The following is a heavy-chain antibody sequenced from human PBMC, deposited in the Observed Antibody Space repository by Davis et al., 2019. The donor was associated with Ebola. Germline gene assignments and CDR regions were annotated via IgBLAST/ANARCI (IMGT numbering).Heavy chain of an antibody. CDR2: INPSGST. CDR3: AASALAYCGGDCYSADAFDI. J-gene: IGHJ3*02. V-gene: IGHV1-46*01. CDR1: GYTFTSYY. D-gene: IGHD2-21*02. Sequence: AASVKVSCKASGYTFTSYYMHWVRQAPGQGLEWVGIINPSGSTSYAQKFQGRVTMTRDTSTSTVYMELSSLRSEDTAVYYCAASALAYCGGDCYSADAFDIWGQGTMVTVSS.